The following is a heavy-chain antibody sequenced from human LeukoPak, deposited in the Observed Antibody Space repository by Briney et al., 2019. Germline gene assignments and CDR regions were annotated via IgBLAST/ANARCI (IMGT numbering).Heavy chain of an antibody. CDR1: GGTFSSYA. J-gene: IGHJ4*02. Sequence: GSSVKVSCKASGGTFSSYAISWVRQAPGQGLEWMGGIIPIFGTANYAQKFQGRVTITADESTSTAYMELSSLRSEDTAVYYCARDNGGDYGDYGFDYWGQGTLVTVSS. D-gene: IGHD4-17*01. V-gene: IGHV1-69*01. CDR2: IIPIFGTA. CDR3: ARDNGGDYGDYGFDY.